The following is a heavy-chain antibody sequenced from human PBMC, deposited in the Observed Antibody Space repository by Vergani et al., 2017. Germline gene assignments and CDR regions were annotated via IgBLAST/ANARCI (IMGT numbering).Heavy chain of an antibody. D-gene: IGHD5-12*01. CDR2: IWYEGSNK. J-gene: IGHJ6*03. CDR3: ARERREDIVATIRGLRYYYYMDV. V-gene: IGHV3-33*01. Sequence: QVQLVESGGGVVQPGRSLRLSCAASGFTFSSYGMHWVRQAPGKGLEWVAVIWYEGSNKYYADSVKGRFTISRDNSKNTLYLQMNSLRAEDTAVYYCARERREDIVATIRGLRYYYYMDVWGKGTTVTVSS. CDR1: GFTFSSYG.